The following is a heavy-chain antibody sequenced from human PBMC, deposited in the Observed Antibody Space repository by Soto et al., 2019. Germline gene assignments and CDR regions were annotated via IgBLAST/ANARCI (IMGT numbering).Heavy chain of an antibody. V-gene: IGHV4-34*01. CDR3: ARSTWEYYDFWSGLGPHDLYGMDV. Sequence: SETLSLTCAVYGGSFSGYYWSWIRQPPGKGLEWIGEINHSGSTNYNPSLKSRVTISVDTSKNQFSLKLSSVTAADTAVYYCARSTWEYYDFWSGLGPHDLYGMDVWGQGTTVTVSS. D-gene: IGHD3-3*01. CDR2: INHSGST. J-gene: IGHJ6*02. CDR1: GGSFSGYY.